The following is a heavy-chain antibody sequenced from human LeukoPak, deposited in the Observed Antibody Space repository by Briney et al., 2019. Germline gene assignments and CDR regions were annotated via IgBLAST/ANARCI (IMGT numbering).Heavy chain of an antibody. D-gene: IGHD6-19*01. Sequence: PGGSLRLSCAASGITFSTYAMTWVRQAPGKGLEWVSSINYSGSGTFYADSVKGRFTISRDNSKDTLYLQMNSLRVEDTAVYYCAKEEYDSGWYKWFGPWGKGTPVTVSS. CDR2: INYSGSGT. V-gene: IGHV3-23*01. J-gene: IGHJ5*02. CDR1: GITFSTYA. CDR3: AKEEYDSGWYKWFGP.